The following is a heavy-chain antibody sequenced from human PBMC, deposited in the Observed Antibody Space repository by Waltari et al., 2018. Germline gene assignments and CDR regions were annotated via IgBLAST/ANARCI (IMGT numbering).Heavy chain of an antibody. V-gene: IGHV1-18*01. CDR3: ARRTGVLFDY. CDR1: GYTFTSYG. J-gene: IGHJ4*02. Sequence: QVQLVQSGAEVKKPGASVKVSCKASGYTFTSYGISWVRQAPGQGLEWRGWAGPYKGNKNEAQKRQVRVTMTTDTSTSTAYMELRSLRSDDTAVYYCARRTGVLFDYWGQGTLVTVSS. D-gene: IGHD7-27*01. CDR2: AGPYKGNK.